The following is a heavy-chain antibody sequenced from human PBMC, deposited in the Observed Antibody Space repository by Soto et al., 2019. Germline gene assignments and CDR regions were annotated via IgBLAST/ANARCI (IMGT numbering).Heavy chain of an antibody. D-gene: IGHD5-18*01. V-gene: IGHV3-23*01. CDR2: ISGSGGST. CDR3: AKDRWIQLWPYFDY. Sequence: GGSLRLSCAASGFTSSSYAMSWVRQAPGKGLEWVSAISGSGGSTNYADSVKGRFTISRDNSKNTLYLQMNSLRAEDTAVYYCAKDRWIQLWPYFDYWGQGTLVTVSS. CDR1: GFTSSSYA. J-gene: IGHJ4*02.